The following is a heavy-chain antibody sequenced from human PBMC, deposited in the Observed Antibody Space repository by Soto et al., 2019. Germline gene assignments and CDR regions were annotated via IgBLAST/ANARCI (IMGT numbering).Heavy chain of an antibody. Sequence: QVQLVESGGGVVQPGRSLRLSCAASGFSFSSYGMHWVRQAPGKGVEWVAVIWSDGSDKYYADSVKGRFTVSRDNSKNTLDLQMNSLRVEDTAVYYCARRGSGTYSIDYWGQGTLVTVSS. CDR2: IWSDGSDK. CDR1: GFSFSSYG. J-gene: IGHJ4*02. V-gene: IGHV3-33*01. D-gene: IGHD1-26*01. CDR3: ARRGSGTYSIDY.